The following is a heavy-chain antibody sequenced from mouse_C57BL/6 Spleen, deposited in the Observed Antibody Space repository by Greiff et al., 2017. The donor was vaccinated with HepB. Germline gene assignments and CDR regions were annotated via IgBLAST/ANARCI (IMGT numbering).Heavy chain of an antibody. D-gene: IGHD1-1*01. CDR1: GFSLSTSGMG. V-gene: IGHV8-12*01. CDR2: IYWDDDK. J-gene: IGHJ2*01. CDR3: ARSPGSSYGSYFDY. Sequence: QVTLKVSGPGILQSSQTLSLTCSFSGFSLSTSGMGVSWIRQPSGKGLEWLGHIYWDDDKRYNPSLKSRLTISKDTSRNQVFLKITSVDTADTATYYGARSPGSSYGSYFDYWGQGTTLTVSS.